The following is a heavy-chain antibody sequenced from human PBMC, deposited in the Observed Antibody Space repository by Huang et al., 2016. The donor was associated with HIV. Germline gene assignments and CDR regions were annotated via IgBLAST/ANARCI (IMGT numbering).Heavy chain of an antibody. D-gene: IGHD1-1*01. V-gene: IGHV3-30*18. Sequence: QVHLVESGGGVVQPGRSLRLSCAASGFTFSGYGMHWVRQAPGKGLEWVAVITFDGKNKYYADSGRGRFTVARDNSQNTVSLQMNTLRAEDTAVYYCAKDNELYYFDYWGQGTLVTVSS. J-gene: IGHJ4*02. CDR2: ITFDGKNK. CDR3: AKDNELYYFDY. CDR1: GFTFSGYG.